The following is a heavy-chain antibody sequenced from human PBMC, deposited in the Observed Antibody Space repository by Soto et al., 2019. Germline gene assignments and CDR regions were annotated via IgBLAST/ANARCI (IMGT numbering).Heavy chain of an antibody. CDR2: IYHSGST. CDR1: GYSISSGYY. D-gene: IGHD6-13*01. J-gene: IGHJ4*02. V-gene: IGHV4-38-2*02. Sequence: SETLSLTCAVSGYSISSGYYWGWIRQPPGKGLEWIGSIYHSGSTYYNPSLKSRVTISVDTSKNQFSLKLSSVTAADTAVYYCARESRGSRRPDQIDYWGQGNLVTVSS. CDR3: ARESRGSRRPDQIDY.